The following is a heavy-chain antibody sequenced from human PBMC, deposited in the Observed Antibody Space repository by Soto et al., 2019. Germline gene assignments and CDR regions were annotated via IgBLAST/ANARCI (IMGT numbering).Heavy chain of an antibody. CDR3: AKLSCTSSTCYFPGWFDP. V-gene: IGHV4-31*03. D-gene: IGHD2-2*01. CDR2: VYYSGSS. Sequence: QVQLQESGPGLVKPSETLSLTCTVSGDSISGGASFWSWIRQPPGKGLEWIANVYYSGSSYYNPSINSRLSISVDTTKNQFSLQLKSMTAADTAVYYCAKLSCTSSTCYFPGWFDPWGQGTLVTVSS. CDR1: GDSISGGASF. J-gene: IGHJ5*02.